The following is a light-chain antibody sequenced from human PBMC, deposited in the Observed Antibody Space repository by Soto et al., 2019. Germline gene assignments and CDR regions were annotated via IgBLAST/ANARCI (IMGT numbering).Light chain of an antibody. J-gene: IGLJ3*02. Sequence: QSVLTQPASVSGSPGQSITISCTGTSSDVGGYKYVSWYQQHPGKAPKLIIYEVTHRPSGVSSRFYGSRSGNTASLTISGLQAEDEADYYCKSRTTRNTLVFGGGTKLTVL. V-gene: IGLV2-14*01. CDR1: SSDVGGYKY. CDR3: KSRTTRNTLV. CDR2: EVT.